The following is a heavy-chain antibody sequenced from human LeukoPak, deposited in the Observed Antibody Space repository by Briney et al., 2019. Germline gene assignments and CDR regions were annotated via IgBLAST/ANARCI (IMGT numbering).Heavy chain of an antibody. D-gene: IGHD3-10*01. J-gene: IGHJ4*02. CDR2: IYHSGST. CDR3: VRDFHNYDSESYLGY. CDR1: GYSISSGYY. Sequence: SETLSLTCAVSGYSISSGYYWGWIRQPPGKGLERIGNIYHSGSTYYNPSLKSRVTISVDTSKNQFSLKLSSVTAADTAVYYCVRDFHNYDSESYLGYWGQGTLVTVSS. V-gene: IGHV4-38-2*02.